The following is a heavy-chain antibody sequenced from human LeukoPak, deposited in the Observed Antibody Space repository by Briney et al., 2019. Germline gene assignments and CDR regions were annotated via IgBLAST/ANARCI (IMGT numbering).Heavy chain of an antibody. CDR1: GFTFSSYW. D-gene: IGHD3-22*01. CDR3: ARVGYYDSSDYYHEDGFDI. J-gene: IGHJ3*02. V-gene: IGHV3-7*01. Sequence: PGGSLRLSCAASGFTFSSYWMSWVRQAPGKGLEWVANIKQDGSEKYYVDSVKGRSTISRDNAKNSLHLQMNSLRAEDTAVYYCARVGYYDSSDYYHEDGFDIWGQGTMVTVSS. CDR2: IKQDGSEK.